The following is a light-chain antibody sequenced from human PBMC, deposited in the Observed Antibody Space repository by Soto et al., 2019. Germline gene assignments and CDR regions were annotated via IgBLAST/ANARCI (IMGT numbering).Light chain of an antibody. V-gene: IGKV3-15*01. Sequence: TLSCRASQSVSSNLAWYQQKPGQAPRLLIYGASTRATGIPARFSGSGSGTEFTLTISSLQSEDFAVYYCQQYNNWPPVTFGQGTKVDIK. CDR2: GAS. CDR3: QQYNNWPPVT. J-gene: IGKJ1*01. CDR1: QSVSSN.